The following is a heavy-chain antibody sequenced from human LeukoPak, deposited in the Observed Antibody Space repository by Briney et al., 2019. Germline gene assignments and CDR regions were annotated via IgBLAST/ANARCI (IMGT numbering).Heavy chain of an antibody. Sequence: GGSLRLSCAASGFAFSSYGMSWVRQAPGKGLEGVSVITGSGGGTFYADSVKGRFTISRDNPKNTLYLQMNTLRAEDTAVYYCARGSGRSQAFDIWGQGTMVTVSS. D-gene: IGHD3-10*01. CDR3: ARGSGRSQAFDI. CDR2: ITGSGGGT. J-gene: IGHJ3*02. CDR1: GFAFSSYG. V-gene: IGHV3-23*01.